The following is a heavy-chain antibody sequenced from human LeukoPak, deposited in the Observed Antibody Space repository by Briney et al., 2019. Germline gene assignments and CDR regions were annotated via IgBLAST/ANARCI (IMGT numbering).Heavy chain of an antibody. CDR3: ARQRYSSSWYPDY. Sequence: PSETLSLTCTVSGGSISSSSYYWGWIRQPPGKGLEWIGGIYYSGSTYYNPSLKSRVTISVDTSKNQFSLKLSSVTAADTAVYYCARQRYSSSWYPDYWGQGTLVTVSS. V-gene: IGHV4-39*01. CDR2: IYYSGST. D-gene: IGHD6-13*01. J-gene: IGHJ4*02. CDR1: GGSISSSSYY.